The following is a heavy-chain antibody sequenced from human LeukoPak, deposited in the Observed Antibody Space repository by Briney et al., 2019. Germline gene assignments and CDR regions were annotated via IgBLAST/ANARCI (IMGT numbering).Heavy chain of an antibody. CDR3: ARDLTGSGDY. J-gene: IGHJ4*02. CDR1: GITFSSYA. D-gene: IGHD3-10*01. V-gene: IGHV3-23*01. CDR2: ISGSGGST. Sequence: GGSLRLSCAASGITFSSYAMTWVRQAPGKGLEWVSGISGSGGSTYYADSVKGRFTISRDNSKNTLYLQMNSLRAEDTAVYYCARDLTGSGDYWGQGTLVTVSS.